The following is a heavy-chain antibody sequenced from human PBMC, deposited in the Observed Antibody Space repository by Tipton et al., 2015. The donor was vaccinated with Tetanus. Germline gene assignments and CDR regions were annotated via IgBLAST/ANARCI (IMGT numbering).Heavy chain of an antibody. D-gene: IGHD6-6*01. J-gene: IGHJ6*03. CDR1: GGSISSSSYY. CDR2: IYYSGST. CDR3: ASHVEQLVPYYYYYMDV. V-gene: IGHV4-39*01. Sequence: TLSLTCTVSGGSISSSSYYWGWIRQPPGKGLEWIGSIYYSGSTYYNPSLKSRLTISVDTSKNQFSLKLSSATAADTAVYYCASHVEQLVPYYYYYMDVWGEGTTVTVSS.